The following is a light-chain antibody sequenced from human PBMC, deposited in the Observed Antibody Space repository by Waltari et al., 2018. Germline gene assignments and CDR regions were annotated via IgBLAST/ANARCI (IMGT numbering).Light chain of an antibody. CDR2: DVS. CDR3: SSYISSSTLEL. Sequence: QSALTQHASVSGSPGQSITISCTGPSSDVGGYNYVPWYQQHPGKAPKLMIYDVSNRPSGVSNRFSGSKSGNTASLTISGLQAEDEADYYCSSYISSSTLELFGGGTSLTVL. CDR1: SSDVGGYNY. V-gene: IGLV2-14*03. J-gene: IGLJ2*01.